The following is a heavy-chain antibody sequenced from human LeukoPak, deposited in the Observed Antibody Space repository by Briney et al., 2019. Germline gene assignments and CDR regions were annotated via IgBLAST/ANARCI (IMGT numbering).Heavy chain of an antibody. CDR1: GFTVSSNY. J-gene: IGHJ4*02. V-gene: IGHV3-48*01. CDR3: ARGVYDSTGYYQY. D-gene: IGHD3-22*01. Sequence: PGGSLRLSCAASGFTVSSNYMSWVRQAPGKGLEWVSYISSSRRTISYADSVKGRFTISRDNAKNSLYLQMNSLRAEDTAVYYCARGVYDSTGYYQYWGQGTLVTVSS. CDR2: ISSSRRTI.